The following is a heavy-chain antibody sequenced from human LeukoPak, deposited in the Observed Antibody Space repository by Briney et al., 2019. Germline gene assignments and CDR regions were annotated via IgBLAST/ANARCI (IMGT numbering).Heavy chain of an antibody. CDR2: ISGSDGST. Sequence: GGSLRLSCAASGFTFSSYAMSWVRQAPGKGLDWVSGISGSDGSTYYADSVKGRFTISRDNSKNTLYLQMNSLRAEDTAVYYCAKDRLYCSSTSCYARTYYFDYWGQGTLVTVSS. CDR3: AKDRLYCSSTSCYARTYYFDY. CDR1: GFTFSSYA. V-gene: IGHV3-23*01. D-gene: IGHD2-2*01. J-gene: IGHJ4*02.